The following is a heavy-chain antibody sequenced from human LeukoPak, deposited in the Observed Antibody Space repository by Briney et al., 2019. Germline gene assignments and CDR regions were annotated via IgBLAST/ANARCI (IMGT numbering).Heavy chain of an antibody. D-gene: IGHD3-10*01. Sequence: ASVKVSCKVSAYTLTELSMHWVRQAPGKGLEWMGGFDPEDGETIYAQKFQGRVTMTEDTSTDTAYMELSSLRSEDTAVYYCATAPEESGSHTYWGQGTLVTVSS. V-gene: IGHV1-24*01. CDR3: ATAPEESGSHTY. CDR1: AYTLTELS. J-gene: IGHJ4*02. CDR2: FDPEDGET.